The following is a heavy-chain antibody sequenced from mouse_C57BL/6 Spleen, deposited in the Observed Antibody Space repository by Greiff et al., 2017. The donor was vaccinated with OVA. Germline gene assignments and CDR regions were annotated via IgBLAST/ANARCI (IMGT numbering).Heavy chain of an antibody. Sequence: QVQLQQSGAELVKPGASVKLSCKASGYTFTSYWMHWVKQRPGQGLEWIGMIHPNSGSTNYNEKFKSKATLTVDKPSSTAYMQISSLTSEDAAVYYCARADYGSMDYWGQGTSVTVSS. CDR1: GYTFTSYW. V-gene: IGHV1-64*01. CDR3: ARADYGSMDY. J-gene: IGHJ4*01. D-gene: IGHD1-1*01. CDR2: IHPNSGST.